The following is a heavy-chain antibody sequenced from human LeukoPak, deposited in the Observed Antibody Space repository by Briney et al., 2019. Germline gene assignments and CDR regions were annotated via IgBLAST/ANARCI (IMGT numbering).Heavy chain of an antibody. D-gene: IGHD2-2*01. Sequence: GGSLRLSCAASGFTFSNYAMSWVRQASGKGLEWVSAISGSGSSTYYADSVKGRFTISRDNSKNTLYLQMNSLRAEDTAAYYCAKPYRDCSSTSCYFSFDYWGQGTLVTVSS. CDR1: GFTFSNYA. V-gene: IGHV3-23*01. CDR2: ISGSGSST. CDR3: AKPYRDCSSTSCYFSFDY. J-gene: IGHJ4*02.